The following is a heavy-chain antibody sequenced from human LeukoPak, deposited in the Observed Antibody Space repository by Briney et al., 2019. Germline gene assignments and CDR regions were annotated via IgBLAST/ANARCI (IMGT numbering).Heavy chain of an antibody. J-gene: IGHJ4*02. CDR2: VYYTGST. CDR1: GGSISSYY. Sequence: PSETLSLTCTVSGGSISSYYWSWIRQPPGKGLEWIGSVYYTGSTSYSPSLKGRITISLDTSKNQFSLKLGSVTAADTAVYYCARAVGRIYWGQGTLVTVSS. CDR3: ARAVGRIY. V-gene: IGHV4-59*08.